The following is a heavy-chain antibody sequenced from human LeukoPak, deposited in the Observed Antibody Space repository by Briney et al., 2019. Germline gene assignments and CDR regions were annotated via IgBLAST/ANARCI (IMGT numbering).Heavy chain of an antibody. J-gene: IGHJ5*02. CDR1: GGSFSGYY. CDR2: INHSGST. V-gene: IGHV4-34*01. D-gene: IGHD3-10*01. CDR3: ARRKATMVRGVTHRVNWFDP. Sequence: SETLSLTCAVYGGSFSGYYWSWIRQPPGKGLEWIGEINHSGSTNYNPSLESRVTISVDTSKNQFSLKLSSVTAADTAVYYCARRKATMVRGVTHRVNWFDPWGQGTLVTVSS.